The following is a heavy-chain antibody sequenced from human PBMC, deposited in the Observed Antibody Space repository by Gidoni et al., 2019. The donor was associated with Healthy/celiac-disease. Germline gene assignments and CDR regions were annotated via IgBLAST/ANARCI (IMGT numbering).Heavy chain of an antibody. Sequence: EVQLVESGGGLVQPGRSLRLSCAASGFTFDDYAMHWVRQAPGKGLEWVSGISWNSGSIGYADSVKGRFTISRDNAKNSLYLQMNSLRAEDTALYYCAKDLFPWGQGTLVTVSS. CDR2: ISWNSGSI. CDR1: GFTFDDYA. J-gene: IGHJ5*02. CDR3: AKDLFP. V-gene: IGHV3-9*01. D-gene: IGHD3-10*01.